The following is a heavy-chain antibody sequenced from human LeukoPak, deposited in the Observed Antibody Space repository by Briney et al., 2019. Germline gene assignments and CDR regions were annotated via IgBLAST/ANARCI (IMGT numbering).Heavy chain of an antibody. CDR3: ARDSYYYDSSGYYLIWNWFDP. V-gene: IGHV4-39*02. D-gene: IGHD3-22*01. Sequence: PSETLSLTCAVSGGSISSNSYYWGWIRQPPGKGLEWIGSIYYSGSTYYNPSLRSRVTISVDTSKNQFSLKLSSVTAADTAVYYCARDSYYYDSSGYYLIWNWFDPLGQGTLVTVSS. CDR1: GGSISSNSYY. J-gene: IGHJ5*02. CDR2: IYYSGST.